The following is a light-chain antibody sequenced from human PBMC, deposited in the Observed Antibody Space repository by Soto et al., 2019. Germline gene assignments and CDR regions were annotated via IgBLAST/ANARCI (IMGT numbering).Light chain of an antibody. CDR1: SSNIGAGYD. CDR2: GNS. V-gene: IGLV1-40*01. CDR3: QSYDSSLSGYVI. Sequence: QSVLTQPPSVSGAPGQRVTISCTGSSSNIGAGYDVHWYQQLPGTAPKLLIYGNSNRPSGVSVRFSGSKSGTSASLAITGLQAEDEADYYCQSYDSSLSGYVIFGGGTKLTVL. J-gene: IGLJ2*01.